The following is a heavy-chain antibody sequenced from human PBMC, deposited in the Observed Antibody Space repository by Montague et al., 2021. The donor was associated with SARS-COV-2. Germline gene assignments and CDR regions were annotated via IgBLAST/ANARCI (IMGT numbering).Heavy chain of an antibody. V-gene: IGHV4-30-2*01. CDR3: AGWASGAWGMDV. CDR2: IYHSGST. Sequence: TLSLTCAVSGGSISSGGYSWSWIRQPPGKGLEWIGYIYHSGSTYYNPSLKSRVTISVDRSKNQFSLKLSSVTAADTAVYYCAGWASGAWGMDVWGQGTLVTVSS. CDR1: GGSISSGGYS. J-gene: IGHJ6*02. D-gene: IGHD1-26*01.